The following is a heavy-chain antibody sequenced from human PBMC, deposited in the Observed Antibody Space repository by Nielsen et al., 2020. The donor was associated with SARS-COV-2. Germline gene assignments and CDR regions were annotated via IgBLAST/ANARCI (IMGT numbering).Heavy chain of an antibody. Sequence: GESLKISCSASGFSFSIHAMHWVRQAPGKGLEFVSVINSRGDKRYYADSVEDRFTISRDNAKNSLYLQMNSLRAEDTAVYYCARGKVDYDILTGYWGGIADWFDPWGQGTLVTVSS. CDR3: ARGKVDYDILTGYWGGIADWFDP. D-gene: IGHD3-9*01. CDR1: GFSFSIHA. CDR2: INSRGDKR. J-gene: IGHJ5*02. V-gene: IGHV3-64*04.